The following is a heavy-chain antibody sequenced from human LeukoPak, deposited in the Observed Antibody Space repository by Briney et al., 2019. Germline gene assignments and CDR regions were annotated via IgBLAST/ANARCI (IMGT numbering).Heavy chain of an antibody. J-gene: IGHJ4*02. CDR1: GFTFSSYT. V-gene: IGHV3-48*04. Sequence: GGSLRLSCAASGFTFSSYTMNWVRQPPGKGLEWVSNIGTSSTTIYYADSVKGRFTISRDNAKNSLYLQMNSLRAEDTAVYYCARGSYYDFWSGYSFGYWGQGTLVTVSS. CDR2: IGTSSTTI. CDR3: ARGSYYDFWSGYSFGY. D-gene: IGHD3-3*01.